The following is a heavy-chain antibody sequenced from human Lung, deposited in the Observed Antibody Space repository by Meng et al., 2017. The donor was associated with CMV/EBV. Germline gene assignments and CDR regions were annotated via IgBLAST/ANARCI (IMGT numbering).Heavy chain of an antibody. CDR2: INPNSGGT. J-gene: IGHJ6*02. V-gene: IGHV1-2*02. Sequence: ASVKVSCKASGYTFTGYYMHWVRQAPGQGLEWMGWINPNSGGTNYAQKFQGRVTMTRDTSISTAYMELSRLRADDPAVYYCARGYCSSTSCPTVMDVWGQGTTVTVSS. D-gene: IGHD2-2*01. CDR3: ARGYCSSTSCPTVMDV. CDR1: GYTFTGYY.